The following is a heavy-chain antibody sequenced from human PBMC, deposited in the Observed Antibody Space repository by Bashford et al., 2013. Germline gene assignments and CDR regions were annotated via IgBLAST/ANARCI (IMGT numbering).Heavy chain of an antibody. Sequence: PLASVKVSCKASGYTFISFGITWVRQAPRARGLSGWEWIGPNTGKTDYQQKFQGRVTMTTDTSTSTVYMELRSLTSDDAAVYYCARAASCTVSNCYDLDHWGQGNPGHRLL. J-gene: IGHJ4*02. D-gene: IGHD2-15*01. CDR3: ARAASCTVSNCYDLDH. CDR1: GYTFISFG. CDR2: IGPNTGKT. V-gene: IGHV1-18*01.